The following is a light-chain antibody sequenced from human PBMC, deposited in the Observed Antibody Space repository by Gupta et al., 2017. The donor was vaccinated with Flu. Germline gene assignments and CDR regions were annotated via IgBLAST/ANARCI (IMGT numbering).Light chain of an antibody. Sequence: TLSLSPGERATLSCRASQSVSSYLSWYQQKPGQAPRLLIYDASNRATGIPARFSGSGSGTDFTLTISILEPEDFAVYYCQQRSNWPPVYTFGQGTKLEIK. J-gene: IGKJ2*01. CDR1: QSVSSY. V-gene: IGKV3-11*01. CDR2: DAS. CDR3: QQRSNWPPVYT.